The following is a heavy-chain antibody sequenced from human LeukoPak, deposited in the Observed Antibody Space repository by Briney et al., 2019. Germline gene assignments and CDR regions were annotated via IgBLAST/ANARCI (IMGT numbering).Heavy chain of an antibody. CDR2: INPSGGST. D-gene: IGHD3-10*01. Sequence: ASVKASCRASGYTFTSYYMHWVRQAPGQGLEWMGIINPSGGSTSYAQKFQGRVTVTRDTSTSTVYMELSSLRSEDTAVYYCARDLELLGVTWGQGTLVTVSS. CDR1: GYTFTSYY. J-gene: IGHJ5*02. CDR3: ARDLELLGVT. V-gene: IGHV1-46*01.